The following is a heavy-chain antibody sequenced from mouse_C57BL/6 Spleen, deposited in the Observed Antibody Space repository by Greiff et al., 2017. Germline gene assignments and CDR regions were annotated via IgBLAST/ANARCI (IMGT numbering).Heavy chain of an antibody. V-gene: IGHV1-72*01. CDR2: IDPNSGGT. Sequence: VQRVESGAELVKPGDSVKLSCKVSGYTFTSYWMHWVKQRPGRGLEWIGRIDPNSGGTKYTEKLTSKATLTVDKPSSTAYMQLSSLTSEDSAVYYCAREDFNYESYFDYWGQGTTLTVSS. D-gene: IGHD2-1*01. CDR3: AREDFNYESYFDY. J-gene: IGHJ2*01. CDR1: GYTFTSYW.